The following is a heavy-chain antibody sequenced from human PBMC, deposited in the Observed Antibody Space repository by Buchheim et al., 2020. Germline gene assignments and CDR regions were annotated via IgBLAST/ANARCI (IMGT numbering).Heavy chain of an antibody. D-gene: IGHD4-17*01. Sequence: QVQLRESGPGLVKPSQTLSLTCTVSGVSISSGPFYWTWIRQQPGKGLEWIGYIHYTGLAYSSPSLSRRLSMSVDTSQNQFSLTLTAVTAADTAIYYCARDRGAHDYGPIDFWGQGAL. CDR3: ARDRGAHDYGPIDF. CDR1: GVSISSGPFY. V-gene: IGHV4-31*03. J-gene: IGHJ4*02. CDR2: IHYTGLA.